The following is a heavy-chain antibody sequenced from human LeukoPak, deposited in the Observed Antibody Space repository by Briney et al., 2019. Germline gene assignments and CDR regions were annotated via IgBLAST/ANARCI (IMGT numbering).Heavy chain of an antibody. J-gene: IGHJ4*02. D-gene: IGHD2-15*01. V-gene: IGHV3-23*01. CDR2: IGGSGATT. Sequence: PGGSLRLSCAASGFGFTFSNFWMHWVRQAPGKGLEWVSAIGGSGATTYYADSVRGRFTISRDNSKNTMYLQMSSLRAEDTAVYYCAKIRLEESATGYWGQGTLVTVSS. CDR3: AKIRLEESATGY. CDR1: GFGFTFSNFW.